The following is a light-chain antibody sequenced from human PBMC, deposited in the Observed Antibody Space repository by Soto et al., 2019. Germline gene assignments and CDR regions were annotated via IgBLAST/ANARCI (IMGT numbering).Light chain of an antibody. CDR1: SSNIGAGYD. J-gene: IGLJ1*01. V-gene: IGLV1-40*01. CDR3: QSCASRLSGFV. Sequence: QPVLTQPPSVSGAPGQMVTISCTGSSSNIGAGYDVHWYQQLPGTAPKLLIYVNSNRPSGVPDRFSGSKSGTSASLAITGLQAEDEADYDCQSCASRLSGFVFGTGTKLTVL. CDR2: VNS.